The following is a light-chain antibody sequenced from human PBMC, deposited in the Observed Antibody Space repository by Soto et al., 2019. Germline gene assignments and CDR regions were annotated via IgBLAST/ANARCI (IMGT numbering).Light chain of an antibody. J-gene: IGKJ1*01. V-gene: IGKV4-1*01. Sequence: DIVMTQSPDSLAVSLGERATINCKSIQSVLYSSNNKNYLAWYQQKPGQPPKLLIYWASTREAGVPDRISGCRSSIDLKLHSISLQDKDVEFYYRQPDYSTCWTFGEGTNVDIK. CDR2: WAS. CDR3: QPDYSTCWT. CDR1: QSVLYSSNNKNY.